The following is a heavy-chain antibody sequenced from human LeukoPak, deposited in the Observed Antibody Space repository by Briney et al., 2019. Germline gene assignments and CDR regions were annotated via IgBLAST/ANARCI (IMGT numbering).Heavy chain of an antibody. D-gene: IGHD2-8*01. CDR3: ARSPGGYCTNGVCYKGTPNYYYYMDV. V-gene: IGHV1-69*05. CDR1: GYTFTSYY. CDR2: IIPIFGTA. Sequence: GASVKVSCKASGYTFTSYYMHWVRQAPGQGLEWMGGIIPIFGTANYAQKFQGRVTITTDESTSTAYMELSSLRSEDTAVYYCARSPGGYCTNGVCYKGTPNYYYYMDVWGKGTTVTVSS. J-gene: IGHJ6*03.